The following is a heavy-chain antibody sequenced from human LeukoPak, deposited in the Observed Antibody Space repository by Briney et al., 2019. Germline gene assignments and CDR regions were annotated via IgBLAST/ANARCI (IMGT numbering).Heavy chain of an antibody. D-gene: IGHD3-22*01. J-gene: IGHJ4*02. V-gene: IGHV4-59*08. Sequence: SETLSLTCTVSGGSISSYYWSWIRQPPEKGLEWIGYIYYSGSTNYNPSLKSRVTLSVDTSKNQFSLKLSSVTAADTAVYYCARHASYDSSGYLFDYWGQGTLVAVSS. CDR2: IYYSGST. CDR1: GGSISSYY. CDR3: ARHASYDSSGYLFDY.